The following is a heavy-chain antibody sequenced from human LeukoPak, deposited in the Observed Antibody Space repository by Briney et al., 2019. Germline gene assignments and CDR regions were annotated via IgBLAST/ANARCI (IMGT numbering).Heavy chain of an antibody. D-gene: IGHD1-26*01. V-gene: IGHV4-34*01. CDR2: INHSGST. J-gene: IGHJ4*02. Sequence: SETLSLTCTVSGGSISSYYWSWIRQPPGKGLEWIGEINHSGSTNYNPSLKSRVTISVDTSKNQFSLKLSSVTAADTAVYYCARRVGATTPWGQGTLVTVSS. CDR3: ARRVGATTP. CDR1: GGSISSYY.